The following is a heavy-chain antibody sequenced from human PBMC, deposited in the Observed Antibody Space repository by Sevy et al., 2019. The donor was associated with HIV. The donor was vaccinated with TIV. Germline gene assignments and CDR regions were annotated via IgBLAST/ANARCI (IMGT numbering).Heavy chain of an antibody. D-gene: IGHD4-17*01. CDR2: ISGSGGST. J-gene: IGHJ5*02. V-gene: IGHV3-23*01. CDR3: AKVGSGLRVRGQTLNNWFDP. Sequence: GESLKISCAASGFTFSSYAMSWVRQAPGKGLEWVSAISGSGGSTCYADSVKGRFTISRDNSKNTLYLQMNSLRDEDTAVYYCAKVGSGLRVRGQTLNNWFDPWGQGTLVTVSS. CDR1: GFTFSSYA.